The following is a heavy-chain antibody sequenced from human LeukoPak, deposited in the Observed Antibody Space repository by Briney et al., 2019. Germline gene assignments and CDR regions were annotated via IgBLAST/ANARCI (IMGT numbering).Heavy chain of an antibody. V-gene: IGHV4-34*01. D-gene: IGHD5-18*01. CDR2: INHSGST. CDR1: GGSFSGYY. Sequence: SETLSLTCAVYGGSFSGYYWSWIRQPPGKGLEWIGEINHSGSTNYNPSLKSRVTISVDKSKNQFSLRLTSMTAADTAVYYCATQGLNTAHFDYWSQGTLVTVSS. J-gene: IGHJ4*02. CDR3: ATQGLNTAHFDY.